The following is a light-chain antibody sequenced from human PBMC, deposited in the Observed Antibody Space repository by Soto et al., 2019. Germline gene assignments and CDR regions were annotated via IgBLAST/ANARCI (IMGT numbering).Light chain of an antibody. CDR3: QQANSFPPIT. CDR2: GAS. CDR1: QGVNSW. V-gene: IGKV1D-12*01. Sequence: DIQMTQSPSSVSASVGDRVTITCRASQGVNSWLAWYQQKPGKAPKLLIYGASNLQSGVPSRFNGSGSGTDFTLTISSLQPEDFATYYCQQANSFPPITFGQVTRLEIK. J-gene: IGKJ5*01.